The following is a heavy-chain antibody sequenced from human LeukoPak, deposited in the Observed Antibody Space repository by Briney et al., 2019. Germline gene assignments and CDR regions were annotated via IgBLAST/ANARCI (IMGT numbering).Heavy chain of an antibody. Sequence: GRSLRLSCAASGFTFSSYAMHWVRQAPGKGLEWVAVISYDGSNKYYADSVKGRLTISRDNSKNTLYLRMNSLRAEDTAVYYCARESFAAEDWGLGMDVWGQGTTVTVSS. CDR2: ISYDGSNK. CDR1: GFTFSSYA. D-gene: IGHD6-13*01. J-gene: IGHJ6*02. V-gene: IGHV3-30*04. CDR3: ARESFAAEDWGLGMDV.